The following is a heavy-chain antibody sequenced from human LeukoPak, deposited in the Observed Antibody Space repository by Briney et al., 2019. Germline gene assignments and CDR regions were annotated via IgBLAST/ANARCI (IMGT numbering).Heavy chain of an antibody. CDR2: ITASDGST. CDR1: GFTFSTYA. Sequence: GGSLRHSCAASGFTFSTYALSWVRQAPGKGLEWVSAITASDGSTYYADSVKGRFTISRDNSKNTLYLQMNSLRAEDTALYYCTRDGWDYWGQGTLVTVFS. J-gene: IGHJ4*02. CDR3: TRDGWDY. D-gene: IGHD2-2*03. V-gene: IGHV3-23*01.